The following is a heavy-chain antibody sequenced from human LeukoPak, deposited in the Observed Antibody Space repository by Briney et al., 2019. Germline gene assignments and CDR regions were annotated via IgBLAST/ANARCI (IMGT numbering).Heavy chain of an antibody. V-gene: IGHV1-69*13. CDR3: ATTINVRVWYFDY. J-gene: IGHJ4*02. CDR1: GGTFSSYA. D-gene: IGHD3-16*01. Sequence: SVKVSCKASGGTFSSYAISWVRQAPGQGLEWMGGIIPIFGTANYAQKFQGRVTITADESTSTAYMELSSLRSEDTAVYYCATTINVRVWYFDYWGQGTLVTVSS. CDR2: IIPIFGTA.